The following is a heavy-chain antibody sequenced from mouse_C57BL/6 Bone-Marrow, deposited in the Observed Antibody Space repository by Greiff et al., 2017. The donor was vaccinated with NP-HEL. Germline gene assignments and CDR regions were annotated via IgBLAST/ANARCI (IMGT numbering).Heavy chain of an antibody. V-gene: IGHV3-1*01. Sequence: EVMLVESGPGMVKPSQSLSLTCTVTGYSITSGYDWHWIRHFPGNKLEWMGYISYSGSTNYNPSLKSRISITHDTSKNHFFLKLNSVTTEDTATYYCAREDDGYFYWYFDVWGTGTTVTVSS. J-gene: IGHJ1*03. CDR1: GYSITSGYD. CDR2: ISYSGST. D-gene: IGHD2-3*01. CDR3: AREDDGYFYWYFDV.